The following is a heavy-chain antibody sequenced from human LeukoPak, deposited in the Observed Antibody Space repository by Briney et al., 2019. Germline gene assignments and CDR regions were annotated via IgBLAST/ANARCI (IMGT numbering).Heavy chain of an antibody. CDR2: ISWNGRNT. D-gene: IGHD3-22*01. CDR3: ARVQQYDKFDY. Sequence: GGSLRLSCAASGFTFDDYDLNWVRQAPGKGLEWGSGISWNGRNTAYAESLKGRFTISRDNAKNSLYLQMNSLRAEDTAFYYCARVQQYDKFDYWGQGTLVTVSS. J-gene: IGHJ4*02. V-gene: IGHV3-20*04. CDR1: GFTFDDYD.